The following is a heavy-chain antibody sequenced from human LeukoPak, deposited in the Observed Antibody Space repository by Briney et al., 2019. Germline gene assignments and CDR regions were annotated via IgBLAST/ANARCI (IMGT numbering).Heavy chain of an antibody. CDR2: IWNDGSNQ. V-gene: IGHV3-33*01. Sequence: AGGSLRLSCAASGFAFSSYGMHWVRQAPGKGLEWVAVIWNDGSNQYYADSVRGRFTISRDNSKNMLYLQVNSLRAEDTAVYYCARWGCRTSCYQGGYFDYWGQGTLVTVSS. CDR1: GFAFSSYG. D-gene: IGHD2-2*01. CDR3: ARWGCRTSCYQGGYFDY. J-gene: IGHJ4*02.